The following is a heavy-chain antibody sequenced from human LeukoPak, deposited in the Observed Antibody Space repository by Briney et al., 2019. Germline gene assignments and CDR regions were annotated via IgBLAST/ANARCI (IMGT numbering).Heavy chain of an antibody. D-gene: IGHD3-3*01. CDR1: GGSISSGSYY. V-gene: IGHV4-61*02. CDR2: IYTSGST. CDR3: AREEWSSLGY. J-gene: IGHJ4*02. Sequence: SQTLSLTCTVSGGSISSGSYYWSWIRQPAGKGLEWIGRIYTSGSTNYNPSLKSRVTISVDTSKNQFSLKLSSVTAADTAVYYCAREEWSSLGYWGQGTLVTVSS.